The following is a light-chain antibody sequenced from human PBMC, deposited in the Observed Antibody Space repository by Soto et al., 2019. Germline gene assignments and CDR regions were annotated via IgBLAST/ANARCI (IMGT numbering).Light chain of an antibody. Sequence: EVVVTQSPATLSVSLGGRATLSCRASQSVRTNLAWYQQKPGQAPRLLIYAASTRATGIPARFSGSWSGTEFTLTITGRQSEDFAVYYCQQYNNWPPLTFGGGTKVEIK. CDR3: QQYNNWPPLT. CDR1: QSVRTN. J-gene: IGKJ4*01. CDR2: AAS. V-gene: IGKV3-15*01.